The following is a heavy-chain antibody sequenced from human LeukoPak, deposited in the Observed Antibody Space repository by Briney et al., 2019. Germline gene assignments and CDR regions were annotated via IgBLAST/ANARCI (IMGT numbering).Heavy chain of an antibody. Sequence: PGESLRLSCSASGFTLSSYWMHWVRHAPGKGLVWVSRINTDGSSTNYADSVKGRYTVSRDNAQNTLYLQMNSLRAEDTAVYYCARVIGWDEPFDIWGQGTMVTVSS. CDR2: INTDGSST. CDR3: ARVIGWDEPFDI. J-gene: IGHJ3*02. V-gene: IGHV3-74*01. D-gene: IGHD1-26*01. CDR1: GFTLSSYW.